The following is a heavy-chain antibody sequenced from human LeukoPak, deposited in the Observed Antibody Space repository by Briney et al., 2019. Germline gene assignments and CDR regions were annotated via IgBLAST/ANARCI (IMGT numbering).Heavy chain of an antibody. CDR2: ISYDGSNK. V-gene: IGHV3-30*03. Sequence: GGSLRLSCAASGFTFSSYGMHWVRQAPGKGLEWVAVISYDGSNKYYADSVKGRFTISRDNSKNTLYLQMNSLRAEDTAVYYCARHYGGNSGYYYGMDVWGQGTTVTVSS. CDR1: GFTFSSYG. CDR3: ARHYGGNSGYYYGMDV. D-gene: IGHD4-23*01. J-gene: IGHJ6*02.